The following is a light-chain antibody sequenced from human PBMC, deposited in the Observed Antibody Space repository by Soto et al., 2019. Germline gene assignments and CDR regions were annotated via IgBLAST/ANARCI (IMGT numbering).Light chain of an antibody. V-gene: IGKV3-20*01. CDR3: QQYGSLSWT. CDR2: GAS. J-gene: IGKJ1*01. Sequence: EIVLTQSPATLSSFPGERATLSCSTSQNVDTKYLAWYELKHGQAPRIIIFGASGRATGIPDRFSGSGSGTDLTISISRLEPEDFEVYYCQQYGSLSWTFGQGTKVDIK. CDR1: QNVDTKY.